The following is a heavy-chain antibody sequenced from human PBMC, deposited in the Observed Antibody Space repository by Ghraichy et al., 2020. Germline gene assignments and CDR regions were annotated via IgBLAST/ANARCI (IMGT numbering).Heavy chain of an antibody. V-gene: IGHV3-7*03. CDR3: ARADAPYDILNGFWVYYYGGMDV. J-gene: IGHJ6*02. Sequence: GGSLRLSCAASGFTLSSYWMSWVRQAPGKGLEWVSNIKQDGSEKYYVDSVKGRFTISRDNAKNSLYLQMNSLRAEDTAVYYCARADAPYDILNGFWVYYYGGMDVWGQGTTVTVSS. CDR2: IKQDGSEK. D-gene: IGHD3-9*01. CDR1: GFTLSSYW.